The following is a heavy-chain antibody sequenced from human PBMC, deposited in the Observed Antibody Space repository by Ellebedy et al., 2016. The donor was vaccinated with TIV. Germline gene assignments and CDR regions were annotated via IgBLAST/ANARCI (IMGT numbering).Heavy chain of an antibody. J-gene: IGHJ4*02. CDR1: GFIFSHYG. V-gene: IGHV3-30*18. CDR3: AKDFISGYYAPYYFDF. Sequence: GESLKISXAASGFIFSHYGMQWVRQAPGKGLEWVAVISHDGSVRLYADSVKGRLTISRDNSRYTLYLQMNRLRAEDTAVYYCAKDFISGYYAPYYFDFWGQGTLVTVSS. CDR2: ISHDGSVR. D-gene: IGHD3-22*01.